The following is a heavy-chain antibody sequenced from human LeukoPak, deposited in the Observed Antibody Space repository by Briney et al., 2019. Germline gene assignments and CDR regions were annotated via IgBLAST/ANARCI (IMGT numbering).Heavy chain of an antibody. V-gene: IGHV4-4*07. CDR1: GGSISSYY. CDR3: AREGYSSGWYLLDY. D-gene: IGHD6-19*01. CDR2: IYTSGST. J-gene: IGHJ4*02. Sequence: SETLSLTCTGSGGSISSYYWGWLRQPAGKGLEWLGRIYTSGSTNYNPSLKSRVTMSVDTSKNQFSLKLSSVTAADTAVYYCAREGYSSGWYLLDYWGQGTLVTVSS.